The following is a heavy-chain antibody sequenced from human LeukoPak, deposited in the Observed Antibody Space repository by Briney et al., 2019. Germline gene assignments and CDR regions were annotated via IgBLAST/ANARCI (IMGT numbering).Heavy chain of an antibody. J-gene: IGHJ6*03. Sequence: PSETLSLTWTVSGGSISSYYWSWIRQPPGKGLEWIGYIYYSGSTNYNPSLKSRVTISVDTSKNQLSLKLSSVTAADTAVYYCARGRILRIAKYYMDVWGKGTTVTISS. CDR2: IYYSGST. V-gene: IGHV4-59*01. CDR3: ARGRILRIAKYYMDV. CDR1: GGSISSYY. D-gene: IGHD2-15*01.